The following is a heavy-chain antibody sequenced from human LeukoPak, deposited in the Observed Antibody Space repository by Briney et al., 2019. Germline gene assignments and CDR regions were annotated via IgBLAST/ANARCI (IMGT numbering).Heavy chain of an antibody. J-gene: IGHJ4*02. CDR3: ARVAKYYYGSETYYFFEH. CDR1: GFTFTTYW. Sequence: GGSLRLSCVASGFTFTTYWMTWVRQAPGKGLEWVANINQDGSEKYFVDSVKGRFTISRDNAKNSLYLQMNSLRVEDTAVYYCARVAKYYYGSETYYFFEHWGQGTPVTASS. D-gene: IGHD3-10*01. V-gene: IGHV3-7*01. CDR2: INQDGSEK.